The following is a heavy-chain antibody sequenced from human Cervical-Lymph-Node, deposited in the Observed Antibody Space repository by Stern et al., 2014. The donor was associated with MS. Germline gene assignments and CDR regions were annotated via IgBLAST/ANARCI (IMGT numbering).Heavy chain of an antibody. V-gene: IGHV2-70*04. CDR1: GFSLVTSGVR. CDR2: IVWDDQT. Sequence: QITLKESGPALVKPTQTLTLTCTFSGFSLVTSGVRVSWIRQPPGKALEWLALIVWDDQTCYHTSLSTLLTISNDNSQHQVVLTRTNVDAVDTATYYCARMMGSGYRHYLDDWGQGTPVTVS. CDR3: ARMMGSGYRHYLDD. J-gene: IGHJ4*02. D-gene: IGHD3-3*01.